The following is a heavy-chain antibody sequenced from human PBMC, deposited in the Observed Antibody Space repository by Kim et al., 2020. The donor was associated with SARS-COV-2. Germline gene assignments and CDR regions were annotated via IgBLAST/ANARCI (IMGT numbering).Heavy chain of an antibody. V-gene: IGHV3-30*03. Sequence: GGSLRLSCAASGFTFKSFGMHWVRQAPGKGLEWVALISYDGRNEYYGDSVKGRFTISRDNLKNTLYLQMNSLRPEDTALYYCAREGDKSGLDVWGQGTTV. CDR2: ISYDGRNE. CDR1: GFTFKSFG. CDR3: AREGDKSGLDV. J-gene: IGHJ6*02. D-gene: IGHD1-26*01.